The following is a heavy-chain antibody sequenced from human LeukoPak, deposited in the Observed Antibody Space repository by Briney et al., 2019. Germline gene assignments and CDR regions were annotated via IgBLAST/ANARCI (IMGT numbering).Heavy chain of an antibody. J-gene: IGHJ4*02. D-gene: IGHD6-13*01. CDR3: AKVERQYSGSWYFDY. CDR1: GFTFDDYA. CDR2: ISWNSGSI. V-gene: IGHV3-9*01. Sequence: HPGRSLRLSCAASGFTFDDYAMHWVRQAPGKGLEWVSGISWNSGSIGYADSVKGRFTISRDNAKNSLYLQMNSLRAEDTALYYCAKVERQYSGSWYFDYWGQGTLVTVSS.